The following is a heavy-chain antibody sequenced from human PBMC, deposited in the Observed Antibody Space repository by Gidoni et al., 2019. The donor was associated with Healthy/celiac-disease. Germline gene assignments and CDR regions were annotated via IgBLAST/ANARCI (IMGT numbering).Heavy chain of an antibody. J-gene: IGHJ6*02. CDR1: GFSLSTSGMC. Sequence: QVTLRESGPALVKPTQTLTLTCTFSGFSLSTSGMCVSWIRQPPGKALEWLARIDWDDDKYYSTSLKTRLTISKDTSKNQVVLTMTNMDPVDTATYYCARIRAPVPPNWNYDYYYYGMDVWGQGTTVTVSS. D-gene: IGHD1-7*01. CDR2: IDWDDDK. V-gene: IGHV2-70*15. CDR3: ARIRAPVPPNWNYDYYYYGMDV.